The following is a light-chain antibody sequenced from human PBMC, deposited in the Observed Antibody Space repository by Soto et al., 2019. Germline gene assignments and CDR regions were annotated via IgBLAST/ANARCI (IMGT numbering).Light chain of an antibody. Sequence: QSALTQPASVSGSPGQSITISCTGTSSDVGSYNLVSWYQQHPGKAPKLMIYEGSKRPSGVSNRFSGSKSGNTASLTISGLQAEDEADYYCCSYAGRLFGGGTKLTVL. CDR2: EGS. J-gene: IGLJ2*01. CDR3: CSYAGRL. V-gene: IGLV2-23*01. CDR1: SSDVGSYNL.